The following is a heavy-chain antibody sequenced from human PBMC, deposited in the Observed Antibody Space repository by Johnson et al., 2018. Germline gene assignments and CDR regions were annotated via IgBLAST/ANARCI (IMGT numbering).Heavy chain of an antibody. Sequence: VQLQESGGGLVQPGGSLRLSCAASGFTFSSYWMHWVRQAPGKGLVWVSRINSDGSSTSYADSVKGRFTISRDNAKNSLYLQMNSLRAEDTAVYYCARPQRYSSSWYLYFHHWGQGTLVAVSS. V-gene: IGHV3-74*01. CDR1: GFTFSSYW. CDR2: INSDGSST. J-gene: IGHJ1*01. D-gene: IGHD6-13*01. CDR3: ARPQRYSSSWYLYFHH.